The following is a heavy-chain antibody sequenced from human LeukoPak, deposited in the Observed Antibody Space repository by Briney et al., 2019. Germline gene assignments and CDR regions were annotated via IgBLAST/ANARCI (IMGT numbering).Heavy chain of an antibody. J-gene: IGHJ4*02. CDR2: ITVYNGNT. Sequence: ASVKVSCTASDYTFASYDIIWVRQAPGQGLEWMGWITVYNGNTKYAQKLQGRVTMTTDTSTNTAYMELRSLRSDDTAVYYCARGAGSGSYGSFVYFDYWGQGTLVTVSS. V-gene: IGHV1-18*01. CDR3: ARGAGSGSYGSFVYFDY. CDR1: DYTFASYD. D-gene: IGHD1-26*01.